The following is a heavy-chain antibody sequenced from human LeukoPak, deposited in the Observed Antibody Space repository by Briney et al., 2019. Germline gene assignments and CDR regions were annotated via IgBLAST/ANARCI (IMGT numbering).Heavy chain of an antibody. CDR3: AKGGIFGEAGYYYYMDV. CDR2: ISGSGGST. D-gene: IGHD3-3*01. V-gene: IGHV3-23*01. J-gene: IGHJ6*03. CDR1: GFTFSSYA. Sequence: EGSLRLSCAASGFTFSSYAMSWVRQAPGKGLEWVSAISGSGGSTYYADSVKGRFTISRDNSKNTLYLQMNSLRAEDTAVYYCAKGGIFGEAGYYYYMDVWGKGTTVTVSS.